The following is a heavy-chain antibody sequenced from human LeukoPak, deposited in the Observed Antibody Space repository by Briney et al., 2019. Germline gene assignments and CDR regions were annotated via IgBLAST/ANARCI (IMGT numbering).Heavy chain of an antibody. Sequence: GGSLRLSCAAAGFTFTNYWMTWVRQAAGTGVEGWANIGQDGGDKYYVDSVKGRFTISRDNTNDSLYLQMNSLGAEDTAVYYCARLRGGSSWGRGTLVTVSS. CDR2: IGQDGGDK. D-gene: IGHD2-15*01. CDR1: GFTFTNYW. J-gene: IGHJ5*02. V-gene: IGHV3-7*01. CDR3: ARLRGGSS.